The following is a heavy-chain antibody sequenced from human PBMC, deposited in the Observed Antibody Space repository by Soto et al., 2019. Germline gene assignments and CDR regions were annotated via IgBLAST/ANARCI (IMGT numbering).Heavy chain of an antibody. CDR2: IYYGGIT. Sequence: QVQLQESGPGLVKPSQTLSLTCSVSGGSITSGGYYWNWIRQHPGKGLEWSGYIYYGGITNYNPSRTGRITIPVDTATTQVSLKLSSATAADTAMYCWARGIWVRGIIGFNWFDPWGQGTLVTVSS. J-gene: IGHJ5*02. CDR3: ARGIWVRGIIGFNWFDP. D-gene: IGHD3-10*01. V-gene: IGHV4-31*03. CDR1: GGSITSGGYY.